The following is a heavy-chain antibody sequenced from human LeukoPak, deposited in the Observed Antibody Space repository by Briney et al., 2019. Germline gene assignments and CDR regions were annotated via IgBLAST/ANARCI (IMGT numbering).Heavy chain of an antibody. CDR1: GYIFTGYY. V-gene: IGHV1-2*02. CDR3: ARDGVFRFEVGDVYYYYMDV. D-gene: IGHD2-21*02. Sequence: ASVKVSCKASGYIFTGYYIHWVRQAPGQGLEWMGWINPNSGDTKYAQKFQGRVSMTRDTSNNTVYMDLTRLIFDDTAMYYCARDGVFRFEVGDVYYYYMDVWGKGTTVIISS. J-gene: IGHJ6*03. CDR2: INPNSGDT.